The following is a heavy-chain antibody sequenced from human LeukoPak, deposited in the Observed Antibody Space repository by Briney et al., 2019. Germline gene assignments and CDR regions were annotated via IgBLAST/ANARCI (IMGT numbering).Heavy chain of an antibody. CDR1: GFTFSSYG. CDR3: ARKVTIFGLVPDY. D-gene: IGHD3-3*01. Sequence: GGSLRLSCAASGFTFSSYGMHWVRQAPGKGLEWVAFIRYDGSNKYYADSVKGRFTISRDNSKNTLYLQMNSLRAEDTAVYYCARKVTIFGLVPDYWGQGTLVTVSS. J-gene: IGHJ4*02. CDR2: IRYDGSNK. V-gene: IGHV3-30*02.